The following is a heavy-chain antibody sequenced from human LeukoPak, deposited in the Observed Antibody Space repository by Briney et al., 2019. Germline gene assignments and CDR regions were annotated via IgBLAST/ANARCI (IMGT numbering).Heavy chain of an antibody. V-gene: IGHV4-39*07. Sequence: SETLSLTCTVSGGSISSSSYYWGWIRQPPGKGLEGIGSTYYSGSTYYNPSLKSRVTISVDSSKNQFSLKLSSVTAADTAVYYCARVEPYYDFWSGTEINNWFDPWGQGTLVTVSS. CDR3: ARVEPYYDFWSGTEINNWFDP. J-gene: IGHJ5*02. CDR2: TYYSGST. D-gene: IGHD3-3*01. CDR1: GGSISSSSYY.